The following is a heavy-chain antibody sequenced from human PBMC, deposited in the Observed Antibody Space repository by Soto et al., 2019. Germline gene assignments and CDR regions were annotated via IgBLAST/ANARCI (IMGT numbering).Heavy chain of an antibody. D-gene: IGHD5-12*01. V-gene: IGHV3-48*02. CDR1: GFTFRSDN. Sequence: DVQLVESGGGLVQPGGSLRLSCAASGFTFRSDNMNWVRQSPGKGLDWLAYISSSSSTIYYADSVKGRFTISRDNAKNSLYLQMTSLRDDDTAMYYCARGGTIAVTTIGDYWGQGTLVTVSS. CDR3: ARGGTIAVTTIGDY. J-gene: IGHJ4*01. CDR2: ISSSSSTI.